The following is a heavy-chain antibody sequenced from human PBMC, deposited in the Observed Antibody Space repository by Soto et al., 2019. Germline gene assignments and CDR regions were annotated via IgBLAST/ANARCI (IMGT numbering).Heavy chain of an antibody. CDR1: GGAFGRYT. D-gene: IGHD3-10*01. Sequence: QVQLVQSGPQVKKPGSSVKVSCTASGGAFGRYTISWVRQAPGQGLEWMGGILPVLGNTNVAQRFQDRLTFTADESQSPAYLELSSLRPEDPAVYFWARGFVVPTGTNAAFAHWGQGILVTVSS. J-gene: IGHJ4*02. V-gene: IGHV1-69*16. CDR3: ARGFVVPTGTNAAFAH. CDR2: ILPVLGNT.